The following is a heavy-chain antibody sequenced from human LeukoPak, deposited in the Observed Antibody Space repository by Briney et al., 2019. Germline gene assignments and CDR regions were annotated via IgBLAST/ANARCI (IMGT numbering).Heavy chain of an antibody. CDR3: AKDISFDYGGAPDS. J-gene: IGHJ4*02. CDR1: GFIFEDYA. Sequence: PGGSLRLSCAASGFIFEDYAMHWVRQAPGKGLEWVSCISWDSGSIGYADSVRGRFIISRDNANNSLYLHMNSLKPDDTALYYCAKDISFDYGGAPDSWGQGTLVTVSS. D-gene: IGHD4/OR15-4a*01. CDR2: ISWDSGSI. V-gene: IGHV3-9*01.